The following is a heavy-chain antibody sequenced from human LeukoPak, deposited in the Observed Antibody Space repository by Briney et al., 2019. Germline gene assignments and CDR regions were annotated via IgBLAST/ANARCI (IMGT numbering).Heavy chain of an antibody. D-gene: IGHD3-22*01. CDR3: AGGADSSGYPDVTIDY. V-gene: IGHV3-30*02. Sequence: GGSLRLSCAASGFTFSSYGMHWVRQAPGKGLEWVAFIRYDGSNKYYADSVKGRFTISRDNSKNTLYLQMNSLRAEDTAVYYCAGGADSSGYPDVTIDYWGQGTLVTVSS. CDR1: GFTFSSYG. CDR2: IRYDGSNK. J-gene: IGHJ4*02.